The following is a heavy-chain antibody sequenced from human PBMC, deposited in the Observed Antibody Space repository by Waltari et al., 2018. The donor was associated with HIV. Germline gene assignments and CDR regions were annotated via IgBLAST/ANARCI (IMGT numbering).Heavy chain of an antibody. CDR1: GYTFTSNY. CDR2: MKRSCGST. Sequence: QVQLVQSGPEVKKPGASVKVSCKASGYTFTSNYIHWVRQAPGQGLEGMGIMKRSCGSTSYGQKCQGRVTMTRDTSAGTVYMELSSVRSEDAAVYYCARGVGYCSGGSCHRGGFDPWGQGTLVTVSS. CDR3: ARGVGYCSGGSCHRGGFDP. D-gene: IGHD2-15*01. V-gene: IGHV1-46*03. J-gene: IGHJ5*02.